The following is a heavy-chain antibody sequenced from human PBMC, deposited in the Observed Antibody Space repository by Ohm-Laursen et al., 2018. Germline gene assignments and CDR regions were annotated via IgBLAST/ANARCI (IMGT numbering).Heavy chain of an antibody. CDR2: IYPGDSDT. D-gene: IGHD3-22*01. J-gene: IGHJ6*02. V-gene: IGHV5-51*01. CDR3: ARHHYYYDSSGYSLNYYYYGMDV. CDR1: GYSFTSYW. Sequence: ESLRISCKGSGYSFTSYWIGWVRQMPGKGLEWMGIIYPGDSDTRYSPSFQGQVTISADKSISTAYLQWSSLKASDTAMYYCARHHYYYDSSGYSLNYYYYGMDVWGQGTTVTVSS.